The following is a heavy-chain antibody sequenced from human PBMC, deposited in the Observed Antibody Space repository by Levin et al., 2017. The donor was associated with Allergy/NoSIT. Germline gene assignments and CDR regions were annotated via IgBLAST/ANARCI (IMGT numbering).Heavy chain of an antibody. V-gene: IGHV1-2*02. J-gene: IGHJ3*02. Sequence: ASVKVSCKASGFTFAGYYIHWVRQAPGQGLEWVGWINPNTGATLYAPKFLGRITMTRDTPITTAYMELSGLTSDDTAMYFCLGDQAGNAFHIWGQGTMVIVSS. CDR2: INPNTGAT. CDR3: LGDQAGNAFHI. CDR1: GFTFAGYY. D-gene: IGHD6-19*01.